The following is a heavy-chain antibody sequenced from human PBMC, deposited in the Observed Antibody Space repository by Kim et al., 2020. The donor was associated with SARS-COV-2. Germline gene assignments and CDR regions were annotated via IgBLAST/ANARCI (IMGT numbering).Heavy chain of an antibody. D-gene: IGHD4-17*01. CDR3: ARDRDYGDYDGSGGFDY. J-gene: IGHJ4*02. V-gene: IGHV4-59*01. Sequence: LKSRVTISVDTSKNQFSLKLSSVTAADTAVYYCARDRDYGDYDGSGGFDYWGQGTLVTVSS.